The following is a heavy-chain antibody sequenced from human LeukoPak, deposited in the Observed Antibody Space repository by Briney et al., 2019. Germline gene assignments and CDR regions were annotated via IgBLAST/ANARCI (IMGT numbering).Heavy chain of an antibody. V-gene: IGHV3-21*01. CDR2: ISSSSSYI. Sequence: GGSLRLSRAAPGFTLSSHSMNCVRQAPGKGLESLSSISSSSSYIYYAVSVKGRFTISRDNAKNSLYLQMNSLRAEDTAVYYCARDRDTMLFDYWGQGTLVTVSS. CDR1: GFTLSSHS. D-gene: IGHD3-10*02. CDR3: ARDRDTMLFDY. J-gene: IGHJ4*02.